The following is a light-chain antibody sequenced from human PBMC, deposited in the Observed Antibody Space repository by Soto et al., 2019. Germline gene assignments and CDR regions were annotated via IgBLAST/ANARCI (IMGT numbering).Light chain of an antibody. J-gene: IGLJ1*01. Sequence: QSALPQPASVSGSPGQSITISCTGTSSDVGGYNYVSWYQQHPGKAPKLMIYEVSTRPSGVSNRFSGSKSGNTASLTISGLQAEDEADYYCSSYTSSSSDYVFGTGTKVTVL. CDR1: SSDVGGYNY. CDR3: SSYTSSSSDYV. CDR2: EVS. V-gene: IGLV2-14*01.